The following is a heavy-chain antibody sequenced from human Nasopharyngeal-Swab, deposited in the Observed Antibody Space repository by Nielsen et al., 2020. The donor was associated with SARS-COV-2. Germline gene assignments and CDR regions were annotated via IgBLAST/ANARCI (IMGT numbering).Heavy chain of an antibody. Sequence: GESLKLSCAASGFTFSSYCMHWVRQAPGKGLVWFSRINSDGSSTSYADSVKGRFTISRDNAKNTLYLQMNSLRAEDTAVYYCARDRGYYDSSGYGAKQQNLYYYYYGMDVWGQGTTVTVSS. CDR3: ARDRGYYDSSGYGAKQQNLYYYYYGMDV. D-gene: IGHD3-22*01. CDR1: GFTFSSYC. CDR2: INSDGSST. V-gene: IGHV3-74*01. J-gene: IGHJ6*02.